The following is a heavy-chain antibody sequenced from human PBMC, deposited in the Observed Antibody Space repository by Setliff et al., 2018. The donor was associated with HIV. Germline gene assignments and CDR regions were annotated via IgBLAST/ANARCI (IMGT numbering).Heavy chain of an antibody. CDR3: ARFSSVYAAIDN. CDR2: IHPGNDNR. J-gene: IGHJ4*02. CDR1: GYTFNSYL. V-gene: IGHV1-3*01. Sequence: VKVSCKASGYTFNSYLVYWVRQAPGQRLEWMGWIHPGNDNREYSQRFQGRLTMTRDTSASMVYMELNSLTSEDTAVYFCARFSSVYAAIDNWGPGTLVTVSS. D-gene: IGHD2-2*01.